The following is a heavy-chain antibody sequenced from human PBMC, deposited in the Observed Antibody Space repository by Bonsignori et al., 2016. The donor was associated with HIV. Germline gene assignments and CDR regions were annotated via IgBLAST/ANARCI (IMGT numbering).Heavy chain of an antibody. CDR3: AKEGGRGRWLADYFDY. V-gene: IGHV3-23*03. J-gene: IGHJ4*02. CDR2: IYSGGSST. D-gene: IGHD5-24*01. Sequence: VRQMPGKGLEWVSVIYSGGSSTYYADSVKGRFTISRDNSKNTLYLQMNSLRAEDTAVYYCAKEGGRGRWLADYFDYWGQGTLVTVSS.